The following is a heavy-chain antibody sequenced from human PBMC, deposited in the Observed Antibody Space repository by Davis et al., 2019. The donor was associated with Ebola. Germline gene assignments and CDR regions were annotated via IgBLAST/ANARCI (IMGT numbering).Heavy chain of an antibody. J-gene: IGHJ4*02. D-gene: IGHD6-13*01. Sequence: TLSLTCAISWDSVSSNSAAWNWIRQSPSRGLEWLGRTYYRSKWYNDYAVSVKSRITFNSYTSKNQFSLQLNSVTPEDTAVYYCARGRSWPLDSWGQGTLVTVSS. CDR2: TYYRSKWYN. CDR3: ARGRSWPLDS. V-gene: IGHV6-1*01. CDR1: WDSVSSNSAA.